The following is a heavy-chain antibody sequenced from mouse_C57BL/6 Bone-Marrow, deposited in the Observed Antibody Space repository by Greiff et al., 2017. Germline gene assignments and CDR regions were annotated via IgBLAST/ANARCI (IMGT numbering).Heavy chain of an antibody. J-gene: IGHJ3*01. CDR3: AYGNYVGFAY. CDR2: IDPSDSYT. Sequence: VQLQQPGAELVKPGASVKLSCKASGYTFTSYWMQWVKQRPGQGLEWIGEIDPSDSYTNYNQKFKGKATLTVETSSSTAYMQLSSLTSEDSAVYYCAYGNYVGFAYWGQGTLVTVSA. V-gene: IGHV1-50*01. D-gene: IGHD2-1*01. CDR1: GYTFTSYW.